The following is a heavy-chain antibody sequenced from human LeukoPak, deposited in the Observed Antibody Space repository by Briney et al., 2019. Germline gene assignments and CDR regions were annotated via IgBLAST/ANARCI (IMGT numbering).Heavy chain of an antibody. CDR3: ARGSGYYLGNY. CDR1: GFTVSSIH. CDR2: IYGGGST. Sequence: GGSLRLSCAASGFTVSSIHMSWVRQAPGKGLEWVSVIYGGGSTYYAASVKGRFTISRDNSKNTLYLQMNSLRAEDTAVYYCARGSGYYLGNYWGQGTLATVSS. J-gene: IGHJ4*02. V-gene: IGHV3-53*01. D-gene: IGHD3-22*01.